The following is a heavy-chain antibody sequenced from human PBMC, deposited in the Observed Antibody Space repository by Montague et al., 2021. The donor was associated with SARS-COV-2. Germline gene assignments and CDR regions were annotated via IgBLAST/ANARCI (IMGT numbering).Heavy chain of an antibody. J-gene: IGHJ4*02. V-gene: IGHV2-5*08. Sequence: PALVKPTQTLTLTCTFSGFSLSTSGMCVSWVRQPPGKALEWLALIYSNDDKRYSPSLQNRLTITKDTSKNQVVLRMTNMDPVDTATYYCAHLIRYYDIFTGIPFDYWGQGIPVAVSS. CDR3: AHLIRYYDIFTGIPFDY. CDR1: GFSLSTSGMC. D-gene: IGHD3-9*01. CDR2: IYSNDDK.